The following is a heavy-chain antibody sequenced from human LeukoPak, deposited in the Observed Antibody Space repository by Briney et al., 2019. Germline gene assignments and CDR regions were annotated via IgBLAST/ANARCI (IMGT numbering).Heavy chain of an antibody. Sequence: ASVNVSCKASGYIFSDYYMHWVRQAPGQGLEWLGWINPKSGAADYAQQFRGRVTMTRDTSINTDYMEMKRVTSDDTAVYYCARGAEAETSPLDFWGQGTLVTVSS. J-gene: IGHJ4*02. CDR2: INPKSGAA. CDR3: ARGAEAETSPLDF. CDR1: GYIFSDYY. D-gene: IGHD6-13*01. V-gene: IGHV1-2*02.